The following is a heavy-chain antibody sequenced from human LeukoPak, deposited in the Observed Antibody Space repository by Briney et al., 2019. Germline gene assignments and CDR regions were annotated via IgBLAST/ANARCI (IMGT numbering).Heavy chain of an antibody. D-gene: IGHD3-22*01. J-gene: IGHJ3*02. V-gene: IGHV4-39*07. CDR1: GGSIGSSTYY. CDR2: IYYSGST. CDR3: ARDYDYYDSSGQWGAFDI. Sequence: SETLSLTCTVSGGSIGSSTYYWGWIRQPPGKGLDWIGSIYYSGSTYYNPSLKSRVTISVDTSKNQFSLKLSSVTAADTAVYYCARDYDYYDSSGQWGAFDIWGQGTMVTVSS.